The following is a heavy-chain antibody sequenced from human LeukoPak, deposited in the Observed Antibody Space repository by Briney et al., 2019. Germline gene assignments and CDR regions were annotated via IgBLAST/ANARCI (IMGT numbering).Heavy chain of an antibody. CDR2: INPSGGST. J-gene: IGHJ4*02. D-gene: IGHD6-19*01. Sequence: ASVKVSCKASGYTFITYGISWVRQAPGQGLEWMGIINPSGGSTSYAQKFQGRVTMTRDTSTSTVYMELSSLRSEDTAVYYCARGDSSGWYYFDYWGQGTLVTVSS. CDR3: ARGDSSGWYYFDY. V-gene: IGHV1-46*01. CDR1: GYTFITYG.